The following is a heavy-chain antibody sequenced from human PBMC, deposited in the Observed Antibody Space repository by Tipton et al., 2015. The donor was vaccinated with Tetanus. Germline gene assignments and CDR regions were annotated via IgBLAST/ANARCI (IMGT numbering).Heavy chain of an antibody. CDR1: GASIRDKKYY. CDR3: ARGPSYSGAWYHY. D-gene: IGHD6-19*01. CDR2: IYYKGST. V-gene: IGHV4-61*05. J-gene: IGHJ4*02. Sequence: TLSLTCTVSGASIRDKKYYWGWLRQPPGKGLEWIGYIYYKGSTNYNPSLRSRVTISIDTSSNQFSLKLTSVTPADTAIYYCARGPSYSGAWYHYWGQGAMVTVSP.